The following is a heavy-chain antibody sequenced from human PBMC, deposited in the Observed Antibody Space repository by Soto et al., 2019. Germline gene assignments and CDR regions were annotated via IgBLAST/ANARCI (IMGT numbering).Heavy chain of an antibody. V-gene: IGHV3-30-3*01. CDR1: GFTFSSYA. CDR2: ISYDGSNK. D-gene: IGHD4-4*01. Sequence: QVQLVESGGGVVHPGRSLRLSCAASGFTFSSYAMHWVRQAPGKGLEWVAVISYDGSNKYYADSVKGRFTISRDNSKNTLYLQMNSLRAEDTAVYYCARDTTVTTYYYYGMDVWGQGTTVTVSS. J-gene: IGHJ6*02. CDR3: ARDTTVTTYYYYGMDV.